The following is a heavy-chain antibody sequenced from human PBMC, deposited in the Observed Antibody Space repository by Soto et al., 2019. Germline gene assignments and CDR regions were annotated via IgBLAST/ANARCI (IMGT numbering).Heavy chain of an antibody. Sequence: GGSLRLSCAASGFTVSSNYMSWVRQAPGKGLEWVSVIYSGGSTYYADSVKGRFTISRDNSKNTLYLQMNSLRAEDTAVYYCARAWGLGYCISTSCYGGSDYYYGMDVWGQGTTVTVSS. CDR2: IYSGGST. J-gene: IGHJ6*02. D-gene: IGHD2-2*01. V-gene: IGHV3-66*01. CDR3: ARAWGLGYCISTSCYGGSDYYYGMDV. CDR1: GFTVSSNY.